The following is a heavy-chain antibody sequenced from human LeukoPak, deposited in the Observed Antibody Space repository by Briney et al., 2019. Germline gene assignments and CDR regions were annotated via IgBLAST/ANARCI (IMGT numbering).Heavy chain of an antibody. D-gene: IGHD2-15*01. CDR2: IVVGSGNT. Sequence: SVKVSCKASGFTFTSSAMQWVRQARGQRLEWIGWIVVGSGNTNYAQKFQERVTITRDMSTSTAYMELSSLRSEDTAVYYCAAGWACSGGSCYYYFDYWGQGTLVTVSS. V-gene: IGHV1-58*02. CDR3: AAGWACSGGSCYYYFDY. CDR1: GFTFTSSA. J-gene: IGHJ4*02.